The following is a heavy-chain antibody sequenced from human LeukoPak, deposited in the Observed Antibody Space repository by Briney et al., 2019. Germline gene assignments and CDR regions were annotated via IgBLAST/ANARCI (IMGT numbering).Heavy chain of an antibody. CDR2: ISSSSSYI. V-gene: IGHV3-21*01. J-gene: IGHJ4*02. CDR3: ARDYYYDSSGYCFDY. Sequence: GGSLRLSCAASGFTFSSYSMNWVRQAPGKRLEWVSSISSSSSYIYYADSVKGRFTISRDNAKNSLYLQMNSLRAEDTAVYYCARDYYYDSSGYCFDYWGQGTLVTVSS. CDR1: GFTFSSYS. D-gene: IGHD3-22*01.